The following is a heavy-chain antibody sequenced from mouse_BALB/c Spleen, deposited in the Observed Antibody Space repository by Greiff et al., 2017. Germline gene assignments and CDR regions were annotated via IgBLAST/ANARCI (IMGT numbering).Heavy chain of an antibody. CDR2: IDPETGGT. D-gene: IGHD2-3*01. Sequence: LVESGAELVRPGASVTLSCKASGYTFTDYEMHWVKQTPVHGLEWIGAIDPETGGTAYNQKFKGKATLTADKSSSTAYMELRSLTSEDSAVYYCTRWLLRAYWGQGTLVTVSA. CDR3: TRWLLRAY. CDR1: GYTFTDYE. V-gene: IGHV1-15*01. J-gene: IGHJ3*01.